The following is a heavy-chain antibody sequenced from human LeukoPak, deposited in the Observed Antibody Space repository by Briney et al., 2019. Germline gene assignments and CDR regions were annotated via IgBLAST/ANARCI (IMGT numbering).Heavy chain of an antibody. CDR3: ARERDGIFGVVNWFDP. J-gene: IGHJ5*02. D-gene: IGHD3-3*01. CDR1: GFTFTSSA. V-gene: IGHV1-58*01. CDR2: IVVGSGNT. Sequence: GGPVKVSCKASGFTFTSSAVQWVRQARGQRLEWIGWIVVGSGNTNYAQKFQERVTITRDTSASTAYMELSSLRSEDTAVYYCARERDGIFGVVNWFDPWGQGTLVTVSS.